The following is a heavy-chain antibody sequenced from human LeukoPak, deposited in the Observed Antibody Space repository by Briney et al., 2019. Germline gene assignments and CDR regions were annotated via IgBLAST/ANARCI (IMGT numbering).Heavy chain of an antibody. CDR1: GYTFTSYG. D-gene: IGHD1-26*01. CDR2: ISAYNGNT. CDR3: ARSLSGSYYGVYVDY. J-gene: IGHJ4*02. V-gene: IGHV1-18*01. Sequence: ASVKVSFKASGYTFTSYGICWVRQAPGQGLEWMGWISAYNGNTNNAQNLQGRVTMTTDTSTSTGYMELRRQRSDDTAVYYCARSLSGSYYGVYVDYWGQGTLVTVSS.